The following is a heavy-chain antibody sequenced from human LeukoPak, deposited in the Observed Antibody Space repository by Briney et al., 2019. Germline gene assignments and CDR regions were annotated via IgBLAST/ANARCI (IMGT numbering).Heavy chain of an antibody. CDR2: INTNTGNP. V-gene: IGHV7-4-1*02. J-gene: IGHJ4*02. Sequence: WINTNTGNPTYAQGFTGRFVFSLDTSVSTAYLQISSLKAEDTAVYYCARVGCSGGSCHDYWGQGTLVTVSS. CDR3: ARVGCSGGSCHDY. D-gene: IGHD2-15*01.